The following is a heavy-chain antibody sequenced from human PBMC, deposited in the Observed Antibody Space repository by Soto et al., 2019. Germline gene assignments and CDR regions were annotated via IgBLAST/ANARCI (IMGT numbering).Heavy chain of an antibody. J-gene: IGHJ4*02. V-gene: IGHV3-23*01. D-gene: IGHD3-10*01. CDR1: GFTFSSYA. Sequence: PGGSLRLSCAASGFTFSSYAMSWVRQAPGKGLEWVSAISGSGGSTYYADSVKGRFTISRDNSKNTLYLQMNSLRAEDTAVYYCAKLLGPWFGYNDYWGQVPLVAFST. CDR2: ISGSGGST. CDR3: AKLLGPWFGYNDY.